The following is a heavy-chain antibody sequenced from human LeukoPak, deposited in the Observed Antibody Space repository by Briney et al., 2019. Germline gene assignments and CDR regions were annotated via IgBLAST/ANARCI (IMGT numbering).Heavy chain of an antibody. Sequence: PSETLSLTCSVSGYSLNRGYDWGWIRQSLDKGREWIASMHFSGATYHNPSFRSRVTISVDTSKNQVSLKLTSVTAADTAVYYCARDWSEGPIDLWGQGTQVTVSS. CDR3: ARDWSEGPIDL. D-gene: IGHD3-3*01. CDR1: GYSLNRGYD. CDR2: MHFSGAT. J-gene: IGHJ5*02. V-gene: IGHV4-38-2*02.